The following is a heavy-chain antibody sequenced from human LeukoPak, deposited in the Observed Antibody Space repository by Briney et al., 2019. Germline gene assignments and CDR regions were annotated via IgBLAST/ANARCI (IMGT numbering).Heavy chain of an antibody. J-gene: IGHJ1*01. D-gene: IGHD3-10*01. Sequence: SETLSLTCTVSGGSISSSSYYWGWIRQPPGKGLEWIGSIYYSGSTYSNPSLKSRVTISVDTSKNQFSLELSSVTAADTAVYYCARQDFTMVRGVKFFQHWGQGTLVTVSS. V-gene: IGHV4-39*01. CDR1: GGSISSSSYY. CDR3: ARQDFTMVRGVKFFQH. CDR2: IYYSGST.